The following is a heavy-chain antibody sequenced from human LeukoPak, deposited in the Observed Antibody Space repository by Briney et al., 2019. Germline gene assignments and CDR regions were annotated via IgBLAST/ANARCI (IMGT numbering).Heavy chain of an antibody. D-gene: IGHD2-15*01. CDR1: GFTVSSNY. J-gene: IGHJ6*02. CDR3: AREPTGYCSGGSCTPGYYYGMDV. Sequence: PGGSLRLSCAASGFTVSSNYMSWVRQAPGKGLGWVSVIYSGGSTYYADSVKGRFTISRDNSKNTLYLQMNSLRAEDTAVYYCAREPTGYCSGGSCTPGYYYGMDVWGQGTTVTVSS. V-gene: IGHV3-53*01. CDR2: IYSGGST.